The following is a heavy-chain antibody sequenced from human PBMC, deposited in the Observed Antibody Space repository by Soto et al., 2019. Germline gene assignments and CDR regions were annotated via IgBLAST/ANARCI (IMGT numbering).Heavy chain of an antibody. Sequence: QVQLQESGPGLVKPSGTLSLTCAVSGGSISSSNWWSWVRQPPGKGLEWIGEIYHSGSTNYNPSLKSRVXISXXXXXXXXXXXXXXXXXXDTAVYYCARVKAISSGWPHYFDYWGQGTLVTVSS. V-gene: IGHV4-4*02. CDR3: ARVKAISSGWPHYFDY. J-gene: IGHJ4*02. CDR2: IYHSGST. CDR1: GGSISSSNW. D-gene: IGHD6-19*01.